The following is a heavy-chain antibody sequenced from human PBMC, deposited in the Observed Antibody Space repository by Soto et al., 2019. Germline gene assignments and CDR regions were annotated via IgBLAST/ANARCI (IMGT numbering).Heavy chain of an antibody. J-gene: IGHJ4*02. V-gene: IGHV4-34*01. CDR2: INHSGSA. D-gene: IGHD6-19*01. Sequence: WTWIRQTPGKGLQWIGQINHSGSASYNPSLKSRVTISVHTSNSQFSLELSSVTAADTAVYCCARGLITGSHYSGGWYYFDSWGQGTQVTVSS. CDR3: ARGLITGSHYSGGWYYFDS.